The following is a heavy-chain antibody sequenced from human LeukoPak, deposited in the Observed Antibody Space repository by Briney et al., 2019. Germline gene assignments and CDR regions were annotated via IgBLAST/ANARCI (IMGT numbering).Heavy chain of an antibody. D-gene: IGHD5-24*01. V-gene: IGHV3-23*01. J-gene: IGHJ4*02. Sequence: GGSLRVSCAASGFSFSSCAMGWVRQAPGKGLEWVSATSGSGDYTYYADSVKGRFTISRDNSKNTLYLQMCGLRAEDTAIYYCAKVIIAVHGYNLGPIDYWGQGTLVTVSS. CDR2: TSGSGDYT. CDR1: GFSFSSCA. CDR3: AKVIIAVHGYNLGPIDY.